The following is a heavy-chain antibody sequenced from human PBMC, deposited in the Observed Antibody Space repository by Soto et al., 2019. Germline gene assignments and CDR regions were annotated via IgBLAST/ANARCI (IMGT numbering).Heavy chain of an antibody. CDR1: GFTFSSYG. Sequence: QVQLVESGGGVVQPGRSLRLSCAASGFTFSSYGMHWVRQAPGKGLEWVAVIWYDGSNKYYADSVKGRFTISRDNSKNRLYLQMNSLRAEDTAVYYCAREREPLYGDYALDYWGQGTLVTVSS. CDR2: IWYDGSNK. J-gene: IGHJ4*02. CDR3: AREREPLYGDYALDY. D-gene: IGHD4-17*01. V-gene: IGHV3-33*01.